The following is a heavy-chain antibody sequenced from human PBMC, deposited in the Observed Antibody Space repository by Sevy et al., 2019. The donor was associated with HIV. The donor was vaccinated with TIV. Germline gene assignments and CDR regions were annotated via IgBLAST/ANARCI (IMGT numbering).Heavy chain of an antibody. CDR1: GGSISSNY. J-gene: IGHJ3*02. V-gene: IGHV4-59*01. CDR3: ARDMPWPGYYDSSDYLRADAFDI. D-gene: IGHD3-22*01. Sequence: SETLSLTCTVSGGSISSNYWNWIRQPPGKGLEWIGSIYYSGSTNYNPSLKSRVTISVDTSKNQFSLKLSSVTAVDTAVYYCARDMPWPGYYDSSDYLRADAFDIWGQGTMVTVSS. CDR2: IYYSGST.